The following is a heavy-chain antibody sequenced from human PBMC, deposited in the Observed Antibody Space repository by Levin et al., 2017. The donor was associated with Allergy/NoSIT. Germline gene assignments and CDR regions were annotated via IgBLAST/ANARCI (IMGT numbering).Heavy chain of an antibody. J-gene: IGHJ5*02. D-gene: IGHD6-19*01. V-gene: IGHV3-48*02. CDR2: ISSSSSTI. Sequence: GGSLRLSCAASGFTFSSYSMNWVRQAPGKGLEWVSYISSSSSTIYYADSVKGRFTISRDNAKNSLYLQMNSLRDEDTAVYYCARGPAVAGIWWFDPWGQGTLVTVSS. CDR3: ARGPAVAGIWWFDP. CDR1: GFTFSSYS.